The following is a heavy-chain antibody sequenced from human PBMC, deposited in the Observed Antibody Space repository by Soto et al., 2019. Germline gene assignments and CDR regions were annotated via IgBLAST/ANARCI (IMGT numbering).Heavy chain of an antibody. CDR2: MYPSGST. Sequence: SETLALTCAVYGGSLSCYYWSWIRQPPGKGLEWIGYMYPSGSTHYNPSLKSRVTMSVDTSTNQFSLKLNSVTAADTAVYYCAREAVGSYYLWPDTGGQGTMVKVAS. J-gene: IGHJ5*02. CDR3: AREAVGSYYLWPDT. CDR1: GGSLSCYY. D-gene: IGHD3-10*01. V-gene: IGHV4-34*01.